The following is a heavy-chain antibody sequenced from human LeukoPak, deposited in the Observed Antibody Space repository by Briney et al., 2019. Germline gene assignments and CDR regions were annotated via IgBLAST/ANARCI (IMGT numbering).Heavy chain of an antibody. V-gene: IGHV1-69*13. CDR1: GGTFSSYA. D-gene: IGHD1-26*01. CDR2: IVPIFGTA. CDR3: ARTLVGATIWVPNWFDP. J-gene: IGHJ5*02. Sequence: ASVKVSCKASGGTFSSYAISWVRQAPGQGLEWMGGIVPIFGTANYAQKFQGRVTITADESTSTAYMELSSLRSEDTAVYYCARTLVGATIWVPNWFDPWGQGTLVTVSS.